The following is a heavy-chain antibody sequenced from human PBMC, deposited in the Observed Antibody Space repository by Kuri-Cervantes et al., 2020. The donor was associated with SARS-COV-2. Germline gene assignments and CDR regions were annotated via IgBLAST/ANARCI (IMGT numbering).Heavy chain of an antibody. D-gene: IGHD1-7*01. CDR1: GGSVSRRSYY. V-gene: IGHV4-61*01. Sequence: SDTLSLNRAVTGGSVSRRSYYWSWIRQTTEKGLEWIAYIYYSGSANYNPSLKSRVTISVDTAKNHFALKLNSVTAANTAVYYCARGVLELQPEYFRHWGQGTLVTVSS. CDR2: IYYSGSA. CDR3: ARGVLELQPEYFRH. J-gene: IGHJ1*01.